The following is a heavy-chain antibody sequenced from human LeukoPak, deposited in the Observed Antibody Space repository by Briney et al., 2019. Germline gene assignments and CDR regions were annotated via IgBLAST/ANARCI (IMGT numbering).Heavy chain of an antibody. CDR1: GFTFSSYS. CDR3: ARLRRNSDRSGFYDYYDN. D-gene: IGHD3-22*01. CDR2: VNTISSYI. Sequence: GGSLRLSCAASGFTFSSYSFNWVRQAPGKGLEWVSSVNTISSYIYYADSVKGRFTISRDNVENSVYLQMNSLRAEDSAAYYCARLRRNSDRSGFYDYYDNWGQGTLVTVSS. J-gene: IGHJ4*02. V-gene: IGHV3-21*01.